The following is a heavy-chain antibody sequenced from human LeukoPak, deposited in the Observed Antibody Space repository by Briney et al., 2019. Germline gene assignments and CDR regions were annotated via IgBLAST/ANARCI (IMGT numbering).Heavy chain of an antibody. V-gene: IGHV1-69*01. J-gene: IGHJ6*03. CDR1: GGTFSSYA. CDR2: IIPIFGTA. Sequence: SVKVSCKASGGTFSSYAISWVRQAPGQGLEWMGGIIPIFGTANYAQKFQGRVTITADESTSTAYMELSSLRSEDTAVYYCARDLGYCSSTSCRKPSYYYYYYMDVWGKGTTVTISS. CDR3: ARDLGYCSSTSCRKPSYYYYYYMDV. D-gene: IGHD2-2*01.